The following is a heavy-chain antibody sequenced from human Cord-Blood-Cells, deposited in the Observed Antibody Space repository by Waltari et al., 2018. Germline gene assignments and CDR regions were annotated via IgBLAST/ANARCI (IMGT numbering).Heavy chain of an antibody. J-gene: IGHJ3*02. V-gene: IGHV1-24*01. CDR3: ATSTPDGFDI. Sequence: QVQLVQSGAEVKKPGASVKVSCKVSGYTITELTMHWVRQAPGKGLEWMGGVDPEDGETIYAQKFQGRGTMTEDTSTDTAYMELSSQRSEDTAVYYCATSTPDGFDIWGQGTMVTVSS. CDR2: VDPEDGET. CDR1: GYTITELT.